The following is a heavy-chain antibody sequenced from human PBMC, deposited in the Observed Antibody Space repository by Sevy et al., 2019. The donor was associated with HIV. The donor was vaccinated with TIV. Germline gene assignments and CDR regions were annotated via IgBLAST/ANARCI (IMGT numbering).Heavy chain of an antibody. Sequence: GGSLRLSCAASGFTFSSYGMHWVRQAPGKGLEWVAVISYDGSNKYYADSVKGRFTISRDNSKNTLYLQMNSLRAEDTAVYYCAKAPGGYCSGGSCYPGWFDPWGQGTLVTVSS. D-gene: IGHD2-15*01. J-gene: IGHJ5*02. CDR1: GFTFSSYG. V-gene: IGHV3-30*18. CDR3: AKAPGGYCSGGSCYPGWFDP. CDR2: ISYDGSNK.